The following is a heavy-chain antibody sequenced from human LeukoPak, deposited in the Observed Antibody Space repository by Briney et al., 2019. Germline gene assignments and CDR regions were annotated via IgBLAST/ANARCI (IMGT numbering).Heavy chain of an antibody. V-gene: IGHV3-48*01. CDR1: GFTFSSYE. D-gene: IGHD1-26*01. CDR3: ARSEGWGGTYSAY. Sequence: PGGSLRLSCAASGFTFSSYEMNWVRQAPGKGLEWVSYISSSSSTIYYADSVKGRFTISRDNAKNSLYLQMNSLRAEDTAVYYCARSEGWGGTYSAYWGQGTLVTVSS. J-gene: IGHJ4*02. CDR2: ISSSSSTI.